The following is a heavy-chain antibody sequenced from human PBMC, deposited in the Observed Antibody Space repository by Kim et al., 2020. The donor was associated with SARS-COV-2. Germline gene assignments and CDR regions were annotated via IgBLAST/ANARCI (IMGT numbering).Heavy chain of an antibody. CDR2: T. Sequence: TNYNASLKSRVTISVDKSKSQFSLRLSSVTAADTAVYYCAREEMATMEGYWGQGTLVTVSS. J-gene: IGHJ4*02. CDR3: AREEMATMEGY. V-gene: IGHV4-4*02. D-gene: IGHD5-12*01.